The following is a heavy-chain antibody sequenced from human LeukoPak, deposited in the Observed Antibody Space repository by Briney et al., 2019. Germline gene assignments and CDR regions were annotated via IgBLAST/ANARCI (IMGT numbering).Heavy chain of an antibody. Sequence: GGSLRLSCTASGFIFGSYAMIWVRQVPGRGLEWVSVSSGSGSSTYYADSMKGRFTISRDNSKNTLYLQMNSLRAEDTAVYYCAKGGTYYDFWSGYYGGIDYWGQGTLVTISS. CDR2: SSGSGSST. V-gene: IGHV3-23*01. CDR1: GFIFGSYA. CDR3: AKGGTYYDFWSGYYGGIDY. J-gene: IGHJ4*02. D-gene: IGHD3-3*01.